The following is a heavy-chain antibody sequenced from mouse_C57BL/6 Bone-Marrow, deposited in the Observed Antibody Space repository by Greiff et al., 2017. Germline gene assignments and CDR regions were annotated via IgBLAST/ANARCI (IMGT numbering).Heavy chain of an antibody. D-gene: IGHD1-1*01. J-gene: IGHJ2*01. Sequence: VQLQQSGAELVKPGASVKLSCKASGFNIKDYYIHWVKQRTEQGLEWIGSIDPEDGETKYAPKFQDKATITADTSSNTAYLQLSSLTSEDTAVYYCTRSLIYYGTNYWGQGTTLTVSS. CDR3: TRSLIYYGTNY. V-gene: IGHV14-2*01. CDR2: IDPEDGET. CDR1: GFNIKDYY.